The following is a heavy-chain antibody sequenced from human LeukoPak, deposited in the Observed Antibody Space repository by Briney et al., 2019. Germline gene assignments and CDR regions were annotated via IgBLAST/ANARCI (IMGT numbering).Heavy chain of an antibody. J-gene: IGHJ4*02. CDR3: ARAFDNRGYDARIFDY. CDR1: GYTFTGYF. Sequence: ASVKVSCKASGYTFTGYFMHWVRQAPGQGLEWVGWINPNSGATSYAQKFQGRVTMTRDTSISTTYMELSRVRSDDTAVYYCARAFDNRGYDARIFDYWGQGTLVTVSS. D-gene: IGHD3-22*01. V-gene: IGHV1-2*02. CDR2: INPNSGAT.